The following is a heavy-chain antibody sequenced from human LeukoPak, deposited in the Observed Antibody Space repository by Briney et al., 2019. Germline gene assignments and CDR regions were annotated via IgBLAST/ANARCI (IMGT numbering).Heavy chain of an antibody. CDR2: ISGSGGST. V-gene: IGHV3-23*01. D-gene: IGHD6-6*01. J-gene: IGHJ3*02. CDR3: AKGQYSSSSADAFDI. CDR1: GFTFSSYA. Sequence: PGRSLRLSCAASGFTFSSYAMHWVRQAPGKGLEWVSAISGSGGSTYYADSVKGRFTISRDNSKNTLYLQMNSLRAEDTAVYYCAKGQYSSSSADAFDIWGQGTMVTVSS.